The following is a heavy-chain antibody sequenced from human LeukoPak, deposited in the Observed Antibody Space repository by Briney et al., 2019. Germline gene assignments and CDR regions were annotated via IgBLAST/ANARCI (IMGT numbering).Heavy chain of an antibody. CDR2: ISAYNGNT. D-gene: IGHD5-18*01. CDR3: ARTAPTAWIQLWSSSLDYYYGMDV. CDR1: GYTFTSYG. Sequence: ASVKVSCKASGYTFTSYGISWVRQAPGQGLEWMGWISAYNGNTNYAQKLQGRVTMTTDTSTSTAYMELRSLRSDDTAVYYCARTAPTAWIQLWSSSLDYYYGMDVWGQGTTVTVSS. J-gene: IGHJ6*02. V-gene: IGHV1-18*01.